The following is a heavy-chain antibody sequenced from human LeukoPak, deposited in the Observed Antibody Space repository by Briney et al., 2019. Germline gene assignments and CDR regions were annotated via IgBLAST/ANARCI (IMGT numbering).Heavy chain of an antibody. CDR3: ARHVIGFYHYYYMDV. CDR2: IFYSGST. J-gene: IGHJ6*03. V-gene: IGHV4-39*01. Sequence: SSETLSLTCTVSGDSVTNTLYSWGWIRQPPGTGLEWIGTIFYSGSTYYNPSLKSRVTLSVDTSKNQFSLKLSSVTAADTAMYYCARHVIGFYHYYYMDVWGKGSTVTISS. D-gene: IGHD3-10*01. CDR1: GDSVTNTLYS.